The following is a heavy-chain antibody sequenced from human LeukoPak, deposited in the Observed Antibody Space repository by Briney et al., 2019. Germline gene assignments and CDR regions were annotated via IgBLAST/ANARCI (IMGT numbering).Heavy chain of an antibody. D-gene: IGHD2-15*01. CDR3: AREPPPDIVVVVAARGEDY. J-gene: IGHJ4*02. V-gene: IGHV3-21*01. CDR2: ISSSSYI. CDR1: GFTFSSYS. Sequence: GGSLRLSCAASGFTFSSYSMNWVRQAPGKGLEWVSSISSSSYIYYADSVKGRFTISRDNAKNSLYLQVNSLRAEDTAVYYCAREPPPDIVVVVAARGEDYWGQGTLVTVSS.